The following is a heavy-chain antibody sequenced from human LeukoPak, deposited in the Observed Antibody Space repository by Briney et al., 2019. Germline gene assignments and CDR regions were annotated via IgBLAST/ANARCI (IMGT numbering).Heavy chain of an antibody. CDR3: ARLPWNDSGYAGDY. CDR1: GYTFTSYG. J-gene: IGHJ4*02. Sequence: ASVKVSCKASGYTFTSYGISWVRQAPGQGLEWMGWISAYNGNTNYAQKLQGRVTMTKDTSTSTVYMELSSLRSEDTAVYYCARLPWNDSGYAGDYWGQGTLVTVSS. CDR2: ISAYNGNT. D-gene: IGHD5-12*01. V-gene: IGHV1-18*01.